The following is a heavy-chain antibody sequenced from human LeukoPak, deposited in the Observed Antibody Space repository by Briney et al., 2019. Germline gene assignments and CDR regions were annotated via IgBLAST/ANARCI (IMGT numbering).Heavy chain of an antibody. CDR3: ARGGSPSDY. V-gene: IGHV3-74*01. CDR2: IKSDGSRT. J-gene: IGHJ4*02. CDR1: GFTFSNYW. D-gene: IGHD3-16*01. Sequence: GGSLRLSCAASGFTFSNYWMHWVRQAPGKGLVWVSRIKSDGSRTDYADSVKGRFTISRDNAKNTLYLQMNSLTAEDTAVYYCARGGSPSDYWGQGTLVTVSS.